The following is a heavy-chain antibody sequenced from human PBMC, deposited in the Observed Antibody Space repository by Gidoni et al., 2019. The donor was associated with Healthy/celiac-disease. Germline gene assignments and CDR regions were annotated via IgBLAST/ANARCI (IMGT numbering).Heavy chain of an antibody. CDR1: GSTFTGYY. CDR3: ARGYGSGSYLPDY. V-gene: IGHV1-2*04. CDR2: INPNSGGT. D-gene: IGHD3-10*01. J-gene: IGHJ4*02. Sequence: QVQLVQSGAEGQKPGASVKVSCKASGSTFTGYYMHWVRQAPGQGLEWLGWINPNSGGTNYAQKFQGWVTMTRDTSISTAYMELSRLRSDDTAVYYCARGYGSGSYLPDYWGQGTLVTVSS.